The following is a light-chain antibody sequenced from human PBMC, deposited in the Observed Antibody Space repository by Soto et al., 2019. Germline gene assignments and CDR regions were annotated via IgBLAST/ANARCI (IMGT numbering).Light chain of an antibody. CDR1: QRISNSY. Sequence: EIVFTQSPGTLSLSPGERATLSCRASQRISNSYLAWYQQKPGQAPRLFIYGASSRETGIPERFSGSGSVTEFTRTISRLEPEDFEVDVCQQYGSSPRTFGQGTKVDIK. CDR3: QQYGSSPRT. CDR2: GAS. J-gene: IGKJ1*01. V-gene: IGKV3-20*01.